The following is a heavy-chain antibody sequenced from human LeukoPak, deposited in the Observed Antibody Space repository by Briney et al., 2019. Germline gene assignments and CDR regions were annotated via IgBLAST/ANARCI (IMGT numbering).Heavy chain of an antibody. V-gene: IGHV1-69*13. D-gene: IGHD5-18*01. CDR3: ARGDTAMARFDY. CDR2: IIPIFGTA. J-gene: IGHJ4*02. CDR1: GYTFTVYY. Sequence: ASVKVSCKASGYTFTVYYMHWVRQAPGQGLEWMGGIIPIFGTANYAQKFQGRVTITADESTSTAYMELSSLRSEDTAVYYCARGDTAMARFDYWGQGTLVTVSS.